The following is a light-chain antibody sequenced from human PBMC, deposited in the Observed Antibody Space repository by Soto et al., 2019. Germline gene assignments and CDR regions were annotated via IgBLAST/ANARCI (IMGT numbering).Light chain of an antibody. CDR3: QTWGTDIHVV. V-gene: IGLV4-69*01. J-gene: IGLJ2*01. CDR2: VNSDGSH. Sequence: QSVLTQSPSASASLGASVKLTCTVSSGHSSYAIAWHQQQPEKGPRYLMKVNSDGSHSKGDGIPDRLSGSSSGAERYLTISSRQSEDEADYYCQTWGTDIHVVFGGGTKLTVL. CDR1: SGHSSYA.